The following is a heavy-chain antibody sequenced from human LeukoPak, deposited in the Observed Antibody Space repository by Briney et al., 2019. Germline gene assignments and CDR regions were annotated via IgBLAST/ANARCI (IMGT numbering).Heavy chain of an antibody. D-gene: IGHD2-15*01. CDR3: AREHCSGGSCYSIYYYYYMDV. CDR1: GGSISSYY. CDR2: IYTSGST. V-gene: IGHV4-4*07. Sequence: SETLSLTCTVSGGSISSYYWSWIRQPAGKGLEWIGRIYTSGSTNYNPSLKSRVTMSVDTSKNQFSLKLSSVTAADTAVYYCAREHCSGGSCYSIYYYYYMDVWGKGTTVTISS. J-gene: IGHJ6*03.